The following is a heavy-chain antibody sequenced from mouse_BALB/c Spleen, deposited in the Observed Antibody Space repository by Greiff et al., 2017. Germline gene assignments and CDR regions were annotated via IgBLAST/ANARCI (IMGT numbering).Heavy chain of an antibody. CDR3: ARDRGYAMDY. D-gene: IGHD3-3*01. V-gene: IGHV5-9-4*01. CDR2: ISSGGSYT. CDR1: GFTFSSYA. Sequence: DVMLVESGGGLVKPGGSLKLSCAASGFTFSSYAMSWVRQSPEKRLEWVAEISSGGSYTYYPDTVTGRFTISRDNAKNTLYLEMSSLRSEDTAMYYCARDRGYAMDYWGQGTSVTVSS. J-gene: IGHJ4*01.